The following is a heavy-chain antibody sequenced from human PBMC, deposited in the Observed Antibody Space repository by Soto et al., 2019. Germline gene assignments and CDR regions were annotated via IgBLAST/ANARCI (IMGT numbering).Heavy chain of an antibody. Sequence: GGSLRLSCEASGFTFTSSAMHWVRQAPGKGLEWVAVISYDGINEYYADSVKGRFTISRDNSKNTLFLQMSSLRVEDTAVYYCARDRLRLGELSLIGYFDYWGQGTLVTVSS. V-gene: IGHV3-30*15. CDR1: GFTFTSSA. CDR3: ARDRLRLGELSLIGYFDY. D-gene: IGHD3-16*02. CDR2: ISYDGINE. J-gene: IGHJ4*02.